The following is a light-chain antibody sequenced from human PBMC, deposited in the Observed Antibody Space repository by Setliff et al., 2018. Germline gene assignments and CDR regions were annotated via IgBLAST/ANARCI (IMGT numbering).Light chain of an antibody. J-gene: IGLJ2*01. V-gene: IGLV6-57*01. CDR2: EDN. CDR3: QSYDSSNVV. Sequence: NFMLTQPHSVSESPGKTVTISCTRSSGSIASNYVRWYQQRPGSSPTTVIYEDNQRPSGVPDRFSGTIDSSSNSASLTISGLKTEDEADYYCQSYDSSNVVFGGGT. CDR1: SGSIASNY.